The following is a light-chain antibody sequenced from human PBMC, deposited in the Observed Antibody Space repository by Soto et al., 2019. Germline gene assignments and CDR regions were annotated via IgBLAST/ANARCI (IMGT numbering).Light chain of an antibody. V-gene: IGKV3D-15*01. Sequence: EIVMTQSPATLSVSPGERATLSCRASQSVSSNLAWYQQKPGQAPRLLIYGASTRATGIPARFSGSGSGTEFTLIISSLQSEDCAVYYCQQYNNWPLTFGPGTKVDIK. CDR1: QSVSSN. J-gene: IGKJ3*01. CDR2: GAS. CDR3: QQYNNWPLT.